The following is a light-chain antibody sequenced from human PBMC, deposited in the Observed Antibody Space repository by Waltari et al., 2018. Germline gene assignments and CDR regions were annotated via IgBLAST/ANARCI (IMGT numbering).Light chain of an antibody. V-gene: IGKV4-1*01. Sequence: DVVLTQSPDSLAVSLGERATINCKSSQSVLFNSNNKTYSAWYQQKPGQPPRLLIYWASTRESGVPDRFSGSGSGTDFTLTISSLQAEDVAVYFCQQYYSVPWTFGQGTKVAIK. J-gene: IGKJ1*01. CDR2: WAS. CDR3: QQYYSVPWT. CDR1: QSVLFNSNNKTY.